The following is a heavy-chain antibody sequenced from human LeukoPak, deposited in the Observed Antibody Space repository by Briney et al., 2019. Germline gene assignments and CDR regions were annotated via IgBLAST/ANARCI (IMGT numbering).Heavy chain of an antibody. CDR1: GGSISSGGYY. CDR3: ARAPIVGATLYYYYGMDV. V-gene: IGHV4-31*03. D-gene: IGHD1-26*01. Sequence: SETLSLTCTVSGGSISSGGYYWSWIRQHPGKGLEWIGYIYYSGSTYYNPSLKSRVTISVDTSKNQFSLKLSSVTAADTAVYYCARAPIVGATLYYYYGMDVWGQGATVTVSS. CDR2: IYYSGST. J-gene: IGHJ6*02.